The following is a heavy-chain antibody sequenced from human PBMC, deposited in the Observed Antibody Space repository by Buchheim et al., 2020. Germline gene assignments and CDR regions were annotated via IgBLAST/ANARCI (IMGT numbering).Heavy chain of an antibody. D-gene: IGHD3-16*02. V-gene: IGHV1-46*01. CDR1: GYTFTSYH. J-gene: IGHJ4*02. Sequence: QVQLVQSGAEVKKPGASVKVSCKASGYTFTSYHMHWVRQAPGQGLEWMGIINPSGGSPSYAQKFQGRVSMTRDTSTSTVYMELSSLRSEDTAVYYCARDIEAYYDYVWGSYRPSKAGGGCDYWGQGTL. CDR3: ARDIEAYYDYVWGSYRPSKAGGGCDY. CDR2: INPSGGSP.